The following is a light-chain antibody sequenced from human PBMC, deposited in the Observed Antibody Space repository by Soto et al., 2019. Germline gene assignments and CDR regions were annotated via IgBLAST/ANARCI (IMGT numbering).Light chain of an antibody. CDR2: KAS. CDR3: QQYESFPRT. J-gene: IGKJ1*01. V-gene: IGKV1-5*03. Sequence: DIQMTQSPSTLSASVGDRVTITCRASQSINNWLAWYQQKPGKAPKLFIFKASTLESGVPSGFSGRGSGTEFTLSISSLPPDDFATYFCQQYESFPRTFGQGTKVDIK. CDR1: QSINNW.